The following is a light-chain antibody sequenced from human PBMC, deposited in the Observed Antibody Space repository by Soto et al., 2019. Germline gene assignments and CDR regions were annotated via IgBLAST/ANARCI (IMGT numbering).Light chain of an antibody. CDR2: GAS. Sequence: EIVMTPSPATLSVSPCETVTLSCRASQSVRTNLAWYQHKPGQSPRLLIYGASNRAAGFPARFSGSGSGTEFTLTISSLQSEDFAVYYCQQYNNWWTFGQGTKVDIK. V-gene: IGKV3-15*01. CDR3: QQYNNWWT. J-gene: IGKJ1*01. CDR1: QSVRTN.